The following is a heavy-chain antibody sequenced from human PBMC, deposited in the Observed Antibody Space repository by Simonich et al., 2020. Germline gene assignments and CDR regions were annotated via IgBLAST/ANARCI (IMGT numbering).Heavy chain of an antibody. J-gene: IGHJ4*02. CDR1: GGTFSSYA. Sequence: QVQLVQSGAEVKKPGSSVKVSCKASGGTFSSYAISWVRQAPGQGLEWMGGFIPSLGIANYGQKVQGRGTITADKSTSTAYMELSSLRSEDTSVYYCARTNTMRELDTMIRGVDYFDYWGQGTLVTVSS. V-gene: IGHV1-69*09. CDR2: FIPSLGIA. CDR3: ARTNTMRELDTMIRGVDYFDY. D-gene: IGHD3-10*01.